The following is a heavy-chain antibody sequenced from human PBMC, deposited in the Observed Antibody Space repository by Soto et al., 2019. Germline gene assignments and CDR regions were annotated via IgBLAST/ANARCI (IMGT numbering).Heavy chain of an antibody. CDR1: GGSISSYY. D-gene: IGHD3-22*01. V-gene: IGHV4-4*07. J-gene: IGHJ5*02. Sequence: SETLCLTCTVSGGSISSYYWSWIRQLAGKGLEWSGRINTIGSTYYHPSLKSRVTMSLDTSKNQFSLRLSSVTAADAAVYYCARDYYYYDGSAYNWFDPWGQGTLVTVSS. CDR2: INTIGST. CDR3: ARDYYYYDGSAYNWFDP.